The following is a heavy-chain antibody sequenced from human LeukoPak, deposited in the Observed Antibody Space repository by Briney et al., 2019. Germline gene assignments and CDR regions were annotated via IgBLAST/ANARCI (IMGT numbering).Heavy chain of an antibody. CDR1: GFTFSSYS. CDR3: ATTYDFWSGYYGAFDI. J-gene: IGHJ3*02. Sequence: PGGSLRLSCAASGFTFSSYSMKWVRQAPGKGLEWVASISSSSSYIHYADSVKGRFTISRDNSKNTLYLQMNSLRAEDTAVYYCATTYDFWSGYYGAFDIWGQGTMVTVSS. V-gene: IGHV3-21*04. D-gene: IGHD3-3*01. CDR2: ISSSSSYI.